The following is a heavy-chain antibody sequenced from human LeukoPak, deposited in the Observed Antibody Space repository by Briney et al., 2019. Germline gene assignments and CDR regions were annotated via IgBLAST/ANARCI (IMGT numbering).Heavy chain of an antibody. V-gene: IGHV3-21*01. CDR1: GFTFRDSA. CDR2: ISGSSDYI. CDR3: VRDLVRGVHPVFYFDL. D-gene: IGHD3-10*01. J-gene: IGHJ2*01. Sequence: GGSLRLSCSASGFTFRDSAMTWVRQAPGKGLEWVSSISGSSDYIYSADSVKGRFTISRDNAKNSLYLQMTSLRAEDTAVYFCVRDLVRGVHPVFYFDLWGRGTLVTVSS.